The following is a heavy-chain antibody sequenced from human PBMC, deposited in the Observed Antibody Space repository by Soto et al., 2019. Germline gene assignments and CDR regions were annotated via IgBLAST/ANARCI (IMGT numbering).Heavy chain of an antibody. D-gene: IGHD2-2*02. CDR2: INHSGST. V-gene: IGHV4-34*01. CDR3: ASSRGYCSSTSCYTWAYFDY. CDR1: GGSFSGYY. Sequence: QVQLQQWGAGLLKPSETLSLTCAVYGGSFSGYYWSWIRQPPGKGLEWIGEINHSGSTNYNPSLKSRVTISVDTSKNQFSLKLSSVTAADTAVYYCASSRGYCSSTSCYTWAYFDYWGQGTLVTVSS. J-gene: IGHJ4*02.